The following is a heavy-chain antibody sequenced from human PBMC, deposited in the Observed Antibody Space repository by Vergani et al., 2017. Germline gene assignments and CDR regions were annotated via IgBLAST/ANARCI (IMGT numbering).Heavy chain of an antibody. D-gene: IGHD1-26*01. CDR2: INRDGSST. Sequence: EVQLVESGGGLVQPGGSLRLSCAASGFTFSSYWMHWVRQAPGKGLVWVSRINRDGSSTSYADSVKGRFTISRDKAKNTLYLQMNSLRAEDTAVYYCARGKGIVGATFWVYWGQGTLVTVSS. CDR3: ARGKGIVGATFWVY. CDR1: GFTFSSYW. J-gene: IGHJ4*02. V-gene: IGHV3-74*01.